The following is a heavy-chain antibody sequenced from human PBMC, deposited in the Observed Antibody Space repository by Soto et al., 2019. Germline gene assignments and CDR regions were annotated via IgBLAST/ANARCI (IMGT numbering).Heavy chain of an antibody. CDR2: IYYSGST. D-gene: IGHD6-25*01. V-gene: IGHV4-59*01. J-gene: IGHJ5*02. CDR3: ARLHGGSSGGDKWFDT. Sequence: ASETLSLTCTVSGGSISSYYWSWIRQPPGKGLEWIGYIYYSGSTNYNPSLKSRVTISVDTSKNQFSLKLSSVTAAETAVYYCARLHGGSSGGDKWFDTWGQETLVSVSS. CDR1: GGSISSYY.